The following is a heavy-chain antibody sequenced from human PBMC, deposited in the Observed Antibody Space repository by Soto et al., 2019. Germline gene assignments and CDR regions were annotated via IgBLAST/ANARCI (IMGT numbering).Heavy chain of an antibody. CDR3: ARVAGVNGDYVNWFDP. CDR1: GLRVVTTF. D-gene: IGHD4-17*01. V-gene: IGHV3-66*01. J-gene: IGHJ5*02. Sequence: PGGCMNLSCATDGLRVVTTFMSWVRQAPGKGLEWVSVIYSGSTTHYADSVKGRFTISRDSSKNTLYLQMNSLRAEDTAVYYCARVAGVNGDYVNWFDPWGQGT. CDR2: IYSGSTT.